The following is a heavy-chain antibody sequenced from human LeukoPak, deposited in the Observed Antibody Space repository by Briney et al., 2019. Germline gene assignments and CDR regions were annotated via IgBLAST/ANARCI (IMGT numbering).Heavy chain of an antibody. D-gene: IGHD2-2*01. CDR2: MNPNSGNT. CDR1: GYTFTSYD. J-gene: IGHJ4*02. V-gene: IGHV1-8*03. Sequence: ASVKVSCKASGYTFTSYDINWVRQATGQGLEWMGWMNPNSGNTGYAQKFQGRVTITRNISISTAYMELSSLRSEDTAVYYCARGLGYCSSTSCYRRGGKLDYWGQGTLVTVSS. CDR3: ARGLGYCSSTSCYRRGGKLDY.